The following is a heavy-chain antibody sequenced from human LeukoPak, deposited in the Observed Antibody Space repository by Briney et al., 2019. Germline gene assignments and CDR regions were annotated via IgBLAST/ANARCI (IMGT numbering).Heavy chain of an antibody. CDR1: GYTFTGYY. CDR3: ARVRYYDILTGHRYYFDY. V-gene: IGHV1-2*02. D-gene: IGHD3-9*01. CDR2: INPNSGGT. J-gene: IGHJ4*02. Sequence: ASVKVSCKASGYTFTGYYKHWVRQAPGQGLEWMGWINPNSGGTNYAQKFQGRVTITRDTSISTAYMEVSRLRSDDTAVYYCARVRYYDILTGHRYYFDYWGQGTLVTVSS.